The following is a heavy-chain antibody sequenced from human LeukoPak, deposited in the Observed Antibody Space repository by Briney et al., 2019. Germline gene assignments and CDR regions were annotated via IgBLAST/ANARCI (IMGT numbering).Heavy chain of an antibody. CDR1: GFTFSSYS. CDR3: ARGESSYSSGLPDY. D-gene: IGHD6-19*01. V-gene: IGHV3-21*01. CDR2: ISSSSSYI. Sequence: PGGSLRLSCAASGFTFSSYSMNWVRQAPGKGLEWVSSISSSSSYIYYADSVKGRFTISRDNAKNSLYLQMNSLRAEDTAVYYCARGESSYSSGLPDYWGQGTLVTVSS. J-gene: IGHJ4*02.